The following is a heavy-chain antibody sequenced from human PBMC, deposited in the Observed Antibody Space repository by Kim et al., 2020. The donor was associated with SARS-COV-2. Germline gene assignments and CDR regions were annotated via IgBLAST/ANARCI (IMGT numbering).Heavy chain of an antibody. D-gene: IGHD6-13*01. Sequence: GRVTISVDTSKNQFSLKLSSVTAADTAVYYCARDIGSSWSYYYYYGMDVWGQGTTVTVSS. CDR3: ARDIGSSWSYYYYYGMDV. V-gene: IGHV4-39*07. J-gene: IGHJ6*02.